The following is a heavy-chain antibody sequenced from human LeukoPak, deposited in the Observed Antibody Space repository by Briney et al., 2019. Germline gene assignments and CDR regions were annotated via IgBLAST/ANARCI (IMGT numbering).Heavy chain of an antibody. V-gene: IGHV1-2*02. CDR3: VRAIVVVPTRA. Sequence: ASVKVSCEASGYTFTDYYIHWVRQAPGQGLEWMGWINSNSGDTNYAQKFEGRVTMTRDTSINTTYMELARLTSDDTAMYYCVRAIVVVPTRAWGQGTLVTVFS. CDR1: GYTFTDYY. CDR2: INSNSGDT. J-gene: IGHJ5*02. D-gene: IGHD2-2*01.